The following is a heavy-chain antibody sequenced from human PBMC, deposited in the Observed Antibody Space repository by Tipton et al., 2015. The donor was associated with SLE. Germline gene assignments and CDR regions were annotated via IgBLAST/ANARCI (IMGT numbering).Heavy chain of an antibody. CDR1: GSSITNGYY. Sequence: TLSLTCAVSGSSITNGYYWGWIRQPPEKGLEWIGSIYYSGSPYYNPSLKSRVTISLDTSKNQFSLKLSSVTAADTAVYYCARDSVGLVDNYHYYYVDVWGKGTTVAISS. D-gene: IGHD1-26*01. V-gene: IGHV4-38-2*02. CDR3: ARDSVGLVDNYHYYYVDV. CDR2: IYYSGSP. J-gene: IGHJ6*03.